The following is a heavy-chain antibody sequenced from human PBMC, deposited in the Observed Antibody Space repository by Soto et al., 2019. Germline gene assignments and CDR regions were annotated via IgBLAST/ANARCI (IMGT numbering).Heavy chain of an antibody. CDR3: AKEEHDILTGYYPPFDY. Sequence: GGSLRLSCAASGFTFSTYAMIWVRQAPGKGLEWVSAISGSGGSTYYADSVKGRFTISRDNSKNTLYLQMNSLRAEDTAVYYCAKEEHDILTGYYPPFDYWGQGTLVTVSS. CDR2: ISGSGGST. D-gene: IGHD3-9*01. V-gene: IGHV3-23*01. CDR1: GFTFSTYA. J-gene: IGHJ4*02.